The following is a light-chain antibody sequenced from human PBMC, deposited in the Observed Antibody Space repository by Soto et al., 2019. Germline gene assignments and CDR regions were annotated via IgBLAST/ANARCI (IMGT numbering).Light chain of an antibody. J-gene: IGKJ1*01. Sequence: DIQMTQSPSTLSGSVGDRVTITCRASQTISSYLAWYQQKPGKAPKVLIYAASSLQRGVPSRFSGSGSGTDFTLIISSLQPEDFATYYCQQSYSPLWTFGQGTKVDIK. CDR2: AAS. V-gene: IGKV1-39*01. CDR1: QTISSY. CDR3: QQSYSPLWT.